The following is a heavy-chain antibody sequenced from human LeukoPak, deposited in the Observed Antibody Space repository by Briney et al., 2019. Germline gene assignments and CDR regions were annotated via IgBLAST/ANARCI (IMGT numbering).Heavy chain of an antibody. CDR3: ARSRAFNSGAFDP. CDR1: GASVSSASY. D-gene: IGHD1-26*01. J-gene: IGHJ5*02. V-gene: IGHV4-61*01. CDR2: IYNGVNT. Sequence: SGTLSLTCTVSGASVSSASYWTWIRQPPGKGVEWIAHIYNGVNTNYNPSLKSRVTISVDTSKNQFSLRLNSVTAADTAVYYCARSRAFNSGAFDPWGQGSLVTVSS.